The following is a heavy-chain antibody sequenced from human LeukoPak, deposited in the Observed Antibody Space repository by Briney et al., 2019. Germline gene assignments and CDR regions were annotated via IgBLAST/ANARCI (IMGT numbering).Heavy chain of an antibody. CDR1: GGTSSSYA. Sequence: SVKVSCKASGGTSSSYAISWVRQAPGQGLEWMGGIIPIFGTANYAQKFQGRVTITTDESTSTAYMELSSLSSEDTAVYYCARGWSIAVAGLFDYWGQGTLVTVSS. CDR3: ARGWSIAVAGLFDY. V-gene: IGHV1-69*05. CDR2: IIPIFGTA. J-gene: IGHJ4*02. D-gene: IGHD6-19*01.